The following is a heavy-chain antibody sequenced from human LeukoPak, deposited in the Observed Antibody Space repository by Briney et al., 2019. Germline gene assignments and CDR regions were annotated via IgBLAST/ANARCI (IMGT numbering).Heavy chain of an antibody. J-gene: IGHJ6*02. CDR2: ISYDGSNK. CDR1: GFTFSSYA. D-gene: IGHD2-15*01. CDR3: ASSDCSGGSCCLFVGHGMDV. V-gene: IGHV3-30-3*01. Sequence: GGSLRLSCAASGFTFSSYAMHWVRQAPGKGLEWVAVISYDGSNKYYADSVKGRFTISRDNSKNTLYLQMNSLRAEDTAVYYCASSDCSGGSCCLFVGHGMDVWGQGTTVTVSS.